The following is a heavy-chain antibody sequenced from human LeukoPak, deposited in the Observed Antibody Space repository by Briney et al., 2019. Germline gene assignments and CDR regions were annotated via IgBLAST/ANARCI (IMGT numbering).Heavy chain of an antibody. D-gene: IGHD3-22*01. CDR3: ARDGGYYDSSGYYPNFDY. J-gene: IGHJ4*02. CDR1: GFTFSSYS. CDR2: ISSSSSYI. V-gene: IGHV3-21*01. Sequence: GGSLRLSCAASGFTFSSYSMNWVRQAPGKGLEWVSSISSSSSYIYYADSVKGRFTISRDNAKNSLYLQMNSLRAEDTAVYHCARDGGYYDSSGYYPNFDYWGQGTLVTVSS.